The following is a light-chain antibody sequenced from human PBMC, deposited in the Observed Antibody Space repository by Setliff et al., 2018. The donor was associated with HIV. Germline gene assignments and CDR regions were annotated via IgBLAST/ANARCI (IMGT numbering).Light chain of an antibody. V-gene: IGLV2-11*01. CDR2: DVS. CDR1: SSDVGVYNY. CDR3: CSYAGRYTYV. Sequence: QSALTQPASVSGSPGQSITISCTGTSSDVGVYNYVSWYQQHPGKAPKLMIYDVSERPSGVPDRFSGSKSGNTASLTISGLQAEDEADYYCCSYAGRYTYVFGTGTKV. J-gene: IGLJ1*01.